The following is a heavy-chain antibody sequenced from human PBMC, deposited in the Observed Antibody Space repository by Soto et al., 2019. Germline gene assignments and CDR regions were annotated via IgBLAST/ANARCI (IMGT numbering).Heavy chain of an antibody. CDR3: ARTLYSSTWSYFDY. Sequence: PGGSLRLSCAASGFTFSTYAMHWVRQAPGKGLEGVAVIPYDGSDKYYADSVKGRFTISRDNSKNTLYLQMNSLRAEDTAVYYCARTLYSSTWSYFDYWGQGTMVTVSS. CDR2: IPYDGSDK. CDR1: GFTFSTYA. D-gene: IGHD6-13*01. J-gene: IGHJ4*02. V-gene: IGHV3-30*04.